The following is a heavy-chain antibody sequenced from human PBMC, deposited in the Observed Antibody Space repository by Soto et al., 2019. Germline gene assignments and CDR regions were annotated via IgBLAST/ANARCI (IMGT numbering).Heavy chain of an antibody. V-gene: IGHV5-51*01. CDR2: IYPGDSDT. Sequence: GESLKISCKGSGYSFTSYWIGWVRQMPGKGLEWMGIIYPGDSDTRYSPSFQGQVTISADKSISTAYLQWSSLKASDTAMYYCARRYCSSTSCTRGGWFDPWGQGTLVTVPQ. CDR3: ARRYCSSTSCTRGGWFDP. J-gene: IGHJ5*02. D-gene: IGHD2-2*01. CDR1: GYSFTSYW.